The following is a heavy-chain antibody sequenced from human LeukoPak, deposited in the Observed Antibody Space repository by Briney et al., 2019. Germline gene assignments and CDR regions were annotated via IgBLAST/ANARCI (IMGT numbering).Heavy chain of an antibody. D-gene: IGHD6-19*01. V-gene: IGHV4-39*07. CDR1: GGSISSSSYY. J-gene: IGHJ4*02. Sequence: SETLSLTCTVSGGSISSSSYYWGWIRQPPGKGLEWIGSIYYSGSTYYNPSLKSRVTISVDTSKNQFSLKLSSVTAADTAVYYCARCPLEGGGWYHYFDYWGQGTLVTVSS. CDR2: IYYSGST. CDR3: ARCPLEGGGWYHYFDY.